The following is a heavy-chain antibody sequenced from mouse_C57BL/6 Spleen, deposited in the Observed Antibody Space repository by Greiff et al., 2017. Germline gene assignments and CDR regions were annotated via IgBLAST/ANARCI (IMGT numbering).Heavy chain of an antibody. D-gene: IGHD1-1*01. CDR1: GFTFSDYG. V-gene: IGHV5-17*01. CDR3: AKAHYYGSSSPMDY. CDR2: ISSGSGTI. J-gene: IGHJ4*01. Sequence: VQLQQSGGGLVKPGGSLKLSCAASGFTFSDYGMHWVRQAPEKGLEWVAYISSGSGTIYYADTVKGRFTISRDNAKNTLFLQMTSLRSEDTAMYYCAKAHYYGSSSPMDYWGQGTSVTVAS.